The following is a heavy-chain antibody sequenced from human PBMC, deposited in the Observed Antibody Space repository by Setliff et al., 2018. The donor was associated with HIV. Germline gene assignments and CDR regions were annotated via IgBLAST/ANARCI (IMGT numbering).Heavy chain of an antibody. V-gene: IGHV3-48*01. CDR2: ISATGTTV. J-gene: IGHJ4*02. Sequence: GGSLRLSCAASGFMFSDHSFHWVRQAPGEGLEWLSYISATGTTVSYADSVRGRFIISRDSVRNVMYLQMKSLRVEDTAVYYCARDQLRIPERWDFDFWGQGTLVTVSS. CDR1: GFMFSDHS. D-gene: IGHD2-2*01. CDR3: ARDQLRIPERWDFDF.